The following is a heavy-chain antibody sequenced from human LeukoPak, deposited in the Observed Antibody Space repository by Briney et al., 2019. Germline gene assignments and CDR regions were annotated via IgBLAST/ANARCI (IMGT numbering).Heavy chain of an antibody. D-gene: IGHD6-19*01. J-gene: IGHJ3*02. V-gene: IGHV3-23*01. CDR3: AKARLEQWLTGDDAFDI. CDR2: ISGSGGST. CDR1: GFTFSSYG. Sequence: PGGSLRLSCAASGFTFSSYGMSWVRQAPGKGLEWVSAISGSGGSTYYADSVKGRFTISRDNSKNTLYLQMNSLRAEDTAVYYCAKARLEQWLTGDDAFDIWGQGTMVTVSS.